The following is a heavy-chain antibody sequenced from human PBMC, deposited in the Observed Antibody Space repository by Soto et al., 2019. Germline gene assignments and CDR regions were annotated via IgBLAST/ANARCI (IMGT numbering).Heavy chain of an antibody. Sequence: QVQLVQSGAEVKKPGASVKVSCKASGYTFTGHYIHWVRQAPEPGPEWMGEIGPESGDTRYAQKFQGRVTMTRDTSTTTVYMELKNLSPDDTPGYYCGRGRSGQIVVFYWGQVTPVTVSS. J-gene: IGHJ4*02. V-gene: IGHV1-2*02. CDR1: GYTFTGHY. CDR3: GRGRSGQIVVFY. D-gene: IGHD6-19*01. CDR2: IGPESGDT.